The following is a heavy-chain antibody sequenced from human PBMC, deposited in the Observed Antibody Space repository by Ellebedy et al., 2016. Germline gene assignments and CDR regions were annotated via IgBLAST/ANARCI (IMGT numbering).Heavy chain of an antibody. V-gene: IGHV3-53*01. CDR2: ISSGGAT. CDR1: GFSVSSND. J-gene: IGHJ3*01. D-gene: IGHD1-14*01. CDR3: VTRHNGAFDF. Sequence: GESLKISXAASGFSVSSNDMSWVRQRPGKGLECVSLISSGGATFYADSVEGRFTISRDNSKKRLYLQMSGLGADDTAVYYCVTRHNGAFDFWGQGTMVIVSS.